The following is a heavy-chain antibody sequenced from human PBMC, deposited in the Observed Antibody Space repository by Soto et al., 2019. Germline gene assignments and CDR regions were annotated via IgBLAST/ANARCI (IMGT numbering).Heavy chain of an antibody. CDR2: ISYDGSNK. V-gene: IGHV3-30-3*01. D-gene: IGHD2-2*01. Sequence: PGGSLRLSCAASGFTFSSYAMHWVRQAPGKGLEWVAVISYDGSNKYYADSVKGRFTISRDNSKNTLYLQMNSLRAEDTAVYYCAKGGGYCSSTSCPEEDYYYYYMDVWGKGTTVTVSS. CDR1: GFTFSSYA. J-gene: IGHJ6*03. CDR3: AKGGGYCSSTSCPEEDYYYYYMDV.